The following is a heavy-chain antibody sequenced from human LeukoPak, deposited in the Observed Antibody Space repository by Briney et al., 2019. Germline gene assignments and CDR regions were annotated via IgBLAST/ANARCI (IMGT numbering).Heavy chain of an antibody. J-gene: IGHJ4*02. CDR3: ARAGNSANYFDC. CDR2: FSLNEGNR. D-gene: IGHD2-15*01. CDR1: GFTFSSYA. V-gene: IGHV3-30-3*01. Sequence: GGSLRLSCAAPGFTFSSYAFHWVRQAPGKGLEWVAVFSLNEGNRYYADSVRGRFTASRDNSKNTLYLQMNSLRTDDTAVYYCARAGNSANYFDCWGQGTLVTVSS.